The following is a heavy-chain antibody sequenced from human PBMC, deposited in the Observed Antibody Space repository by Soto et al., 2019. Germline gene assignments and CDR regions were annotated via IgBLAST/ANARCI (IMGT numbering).Heavy chain of an antibody. CDR1: GYSFTSYW. D-gene: IGHD3-10*01. Sequence: ESLKISCKGSGYSFTSYWIGWVRQMPGKGLEWMGIIYPGDSDTRYSPSFQGQVTISADKSISTAYLQWSSLKASDTAMYYCARLHYYGSAYYYYGMDVWGQGTTVTVSS. CDR2: IYPGDSDT. CDR3: ARLHYYGSAYYYYGMDV. V-gene: IGHV5-51*01. J-gene: IGHJ6*02.